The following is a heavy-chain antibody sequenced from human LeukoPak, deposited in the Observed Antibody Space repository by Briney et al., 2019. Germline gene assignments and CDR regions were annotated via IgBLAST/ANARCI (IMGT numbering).Heavy chain of an antibody. Sequence: GGSLRLSCAASGFTFNTYAMNWVRQAPGKGLEWISSISSNGNYIYYADSLKGRFTVSRDNANNSLYVQMISLRAEDTAVYYCAREYRYGYLDYWGQGTLVTVSS. CDR3: AREYRYGYLDY. J-gene: IGHJ4*02. CDR2: ISSNGNYI. V-gene: IGHV3-21*01. CDR1: GFTFNTYA. D-gene: IGHD5-18*01.